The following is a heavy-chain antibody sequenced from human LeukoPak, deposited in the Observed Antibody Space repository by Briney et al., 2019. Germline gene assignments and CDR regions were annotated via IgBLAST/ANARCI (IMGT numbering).Heavy chain of an antibody. CDR2: ISSSGSTI. V-gene: IGHV3-48*03. D-gene: IGHD3-22*01. CDR1: GFTFSSYE. J-gene: IGHJ4*02. CDR3: ARGSNYYDSSLDY. Sequence: RGSLRLSCAASGFTFSSYEMNWVRQAPGKGLEWVSYISSSGSTIYYADSVKGRFTISRDNAKNSLYLQMNSLRAEDTAVYYCARGSNYYDSSLDYWGQGTLVTVSS.